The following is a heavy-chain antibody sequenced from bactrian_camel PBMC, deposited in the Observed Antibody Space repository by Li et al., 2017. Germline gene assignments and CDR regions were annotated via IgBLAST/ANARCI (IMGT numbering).Heavy chain of an antibody. CDR2: IHPDGSNQ. J-gene: IGHJ4*01. Sequence: HVQLVESGGGLVQPGGSLVLSCAASGFTTWVRQAPGKGPEWVAMIHPDGSNQYYADSVKGRFTISQDKGKNTVYLLMNSLKPDDSGTYYCAYESGTTPDLCRRRGPGGYFGQGTQVTVS. CDR1: GFT. V-gene: IGHV3S6*01. D-gene: IGHD7*01.